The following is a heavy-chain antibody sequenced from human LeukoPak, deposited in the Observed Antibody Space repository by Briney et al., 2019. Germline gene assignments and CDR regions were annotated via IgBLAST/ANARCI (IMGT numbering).Heavy chain of an antibody. CDR1: GFTTTNYA. CDR3: ATEVAVGGPQDY. J-gene: IGHJ4*02. D-gene: IGHD2-2*01. V-gene: IGHV3-23*01. CDR2: ISDSSARV. Sequence: PGGSLRLSCAVSGFTTTNYALSWVRQTPGKGLEWVSTISDSSARVFYADSVKGRFTISRDNSKNTLYLQLNSLRAEDTAVYYCATEVAVGGPQDYWGQGTLVTVST.